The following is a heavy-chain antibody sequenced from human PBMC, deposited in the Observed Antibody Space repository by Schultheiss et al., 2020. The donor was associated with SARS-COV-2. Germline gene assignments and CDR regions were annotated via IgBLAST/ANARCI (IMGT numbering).Heavy chain of an antibody. CDR1: GFTFSSYG. CDR3: ARDRKAAASLSWFDP. V-gene: IGHV3-33*01. J-gene: IGHJ5*02. Sequence: GGSLRLSCAASGFTFSSYGMHWVRQAPGKGLEWVAVIWYDGSNKYYADSVKGRFTISRDNSKNTLYLQMNSLRAEDTAVYYCARDRKAAASLSWFDPWGQGTLVTVSS. CDR2: IWYDGSNK. D-gene: IGHD6-13*01.